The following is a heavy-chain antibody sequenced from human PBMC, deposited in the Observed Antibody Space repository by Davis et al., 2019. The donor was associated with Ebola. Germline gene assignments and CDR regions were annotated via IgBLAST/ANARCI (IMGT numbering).Heavy chain of an antibody. CDR3: ARDIGDIVVVPAAFDY. CDR1: GFTFSSYG. J-gene: IGHJ4*02. D-gene: IGHD2-2*01. CDR2: ISSSSSYI. V-gene: IGHV3-21*01. Sequence: GGSLRLSCAASGFTFSSYGMNWVRQAPGKGLEWVSSISSSSSYIYYADSVKGRFTISRDNAKNSLYLQMNSLRAEDTAVYYCARDIGDIVVVPAAFDYWGQGTLVTVSS.